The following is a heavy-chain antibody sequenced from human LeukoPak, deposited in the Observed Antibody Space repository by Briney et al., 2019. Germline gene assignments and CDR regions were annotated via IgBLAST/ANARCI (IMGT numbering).Heavy chain of an antibody. D-gene: IGHD1-20*01. CDR2: ISGSGGST. Sequence: PGGSLRLSCAASGFTFSNAWMSWVRQAPGKGLEWVSAISGSGGSTYYADSVKGRFTISRDNSKNTLYLQMNSLRAEDTAVYYCAKDKVLTGTHGQWSWFDPWGQGTLVTVSS. V-gene: IGHV3-23*01. CDR1: GFTFSNAW. CDR3: AKDKVLTGTHGQWSWFDP. J-gene: IGHJ5*02.